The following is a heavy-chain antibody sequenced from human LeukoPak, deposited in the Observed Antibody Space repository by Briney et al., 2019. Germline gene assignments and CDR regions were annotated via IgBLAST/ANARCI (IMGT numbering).Heavy chain of an antibody. Sequence: SETLSLTCAVSSGSISSSSYYWGWIRQPPGKGLEWIGSIYYSGSTYYNPSLKSRVTLSVDTSKNQFSLKLRSVTAADTAVYYCARGRMQQLGAFDIWGQGTMVTVSS. D-gene: IGHD6-13*01. CDR2: IYYSGST. CDR1: SGSISSSSYY. V-gene: IGHV4-39*01. J-gene: IGHJ3*02. CDR3: ARGRMQQLGAFDI.